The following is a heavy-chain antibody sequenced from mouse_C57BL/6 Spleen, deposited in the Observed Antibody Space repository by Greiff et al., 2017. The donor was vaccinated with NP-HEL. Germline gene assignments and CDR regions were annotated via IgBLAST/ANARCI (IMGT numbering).Heavy chain of an antibody. V-gene: IGHV14-4*01. J-gene: IGHJ3*01. CDR1: GFNIKDDY. D-gene: IGHD2-2*01. CDR2: IDPENGDT. CDR3: TTGDYGYDGGFAY. Sequence: EVQLQQSGAELVRPGASVKLSCTASGFNIKDDYMHWVKQRPEQGLEWIGWIDPENGDTEYASKFQGKATITADTSSNTAYLQLSSLTSEDTAVYYCTTGDYGYDGGFAYWGQGTLVTVSA.